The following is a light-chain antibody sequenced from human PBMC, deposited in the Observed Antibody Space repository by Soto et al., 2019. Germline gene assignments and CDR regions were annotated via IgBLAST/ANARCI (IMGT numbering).Light chain of an antibody. V-gene: IGKV1-33*01. CDR1: QDISHY. J-gene: IGKJ5*01. Sequence: THMPQSPSSLSATVGYTVPITCQASQDISHYLNWYQQKPGKALKLLIYDASNLHPGVPSRFRGSGSGTEFSFNITSLQPEDVATYYCQQYDDLPITFGQGTRLEIK. CDR2: DAS. CDR3: QQYDDLPIT.